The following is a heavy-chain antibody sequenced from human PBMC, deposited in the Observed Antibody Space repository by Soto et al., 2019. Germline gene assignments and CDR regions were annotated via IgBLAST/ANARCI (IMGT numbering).Heavy chain of an antibody. CDR3: ARHSPTYYYDSSGYSNFDY. CDR2: IYPGDSDT. J-gene: IGHJ4*02. CDR1: GYSFTSYW. Sequence: GESLKISCKGSGYSFTSYWIGWVRQMPGKGLEWMGIIYPGDSDTRYSPSFQGQVTISADKSISTAYLQWSSLKASDTAMYYCARHSPTYYYDSSGYSNFDYWGQGTLVTV. D-gene: IGHD3-22*01. V-gene: IGHV5-51*01.